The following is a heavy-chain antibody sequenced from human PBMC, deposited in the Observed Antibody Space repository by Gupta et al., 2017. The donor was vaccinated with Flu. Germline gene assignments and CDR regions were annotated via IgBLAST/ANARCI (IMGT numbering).Heavy chain of an antibody. D-gene: IGHD6-13*01. V-gene: IGHV4-39*01. J-gene: IGHJ3*01. CDR3: ARWARAAVPGMHAFDV. CDR2: ISSPGNT. Sequence: GWIRQPQGKGLEWLAIISSPGNTLNNTSLKSRMTVSVDTSKNQFSLKLSSVTAADTAVYDCARWARAAVPGMHAFDVWGKGTMVTVSS.